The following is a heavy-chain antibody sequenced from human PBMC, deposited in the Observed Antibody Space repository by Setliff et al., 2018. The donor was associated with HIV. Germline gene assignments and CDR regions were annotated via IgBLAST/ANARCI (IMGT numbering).Heavy chain of an antibody. D-gene: IGHD1-26*01. CDR1: GFTFSTYA. CDR3: AKDREVGANYLHYVDF. J-gene: IGHJ4*02. CDR2: ISYDGSYK. Sequence: PGGSLRLSCAASGFTFSTYAIHWVRQAPGKGLEWVAIISYDGSYKFYADSVRGRFTISRDNSKNTLYLKMHSLKTEDTAVYYCAKDREVGANYLHYVDFWGQGTLVTVSS. V-gene: IGHV3-30*04.